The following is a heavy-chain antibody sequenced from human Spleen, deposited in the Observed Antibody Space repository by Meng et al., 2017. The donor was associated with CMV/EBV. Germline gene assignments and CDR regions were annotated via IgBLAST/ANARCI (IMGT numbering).Heavy chain of an antibody. V-gene: IGHV4-34*01. Sequence: SQTLSLTCAVYGGSFSGYYWSWIRQPPGKGLEWIGEINHSGSTNYNPSLKSRVTISVDTSKNQFSLKLSSVTAADTAVYYCARGLDIVVVPAAEASYWGQGTLVTVSS. CDR2: INHSGST. CDR3: ARGLDIVVVPAAEASY. J-gene: IGHJ4*02. CDR1: GGSFSGYY. D-gene: IGHD2-2*01.